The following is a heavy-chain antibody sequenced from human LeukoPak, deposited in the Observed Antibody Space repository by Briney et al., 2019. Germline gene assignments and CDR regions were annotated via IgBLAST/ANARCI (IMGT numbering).Heavy chain of an antibody. CDR1: GFTVGDYA. V-gene: IGHV3-49*04. Sequence: GGSLRLSCTASGFTVGDYAMSWVRQAPGKGLEWVGFIRSKAYGGTTEYAASVKGRFTISRDDSKSIAYLQMNSLKTEDTAVYYCTLSGGHSYGYYYYYYGMDVWGQGTTVTVSS. D-gene: IGHD5-18*01. CDR2: IRSKAYGGTT. CDR3: TLSGGHSYGYYYYYYGMDV. J-gene: IGHJ6*02.